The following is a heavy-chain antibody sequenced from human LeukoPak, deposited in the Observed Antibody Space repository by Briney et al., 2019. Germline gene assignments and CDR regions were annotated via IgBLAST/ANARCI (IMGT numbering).Heavy chain of an antibody. CDR3: ARDPTTSQGSDAFDI. D-gene: IGHD1-1*01. V-gene: IGHV3-7*01. CDR1: GFTFSSYT. Sequence: SGGSLRLSCAASGFTFSSYTMNWVRQAPGKGLEWVANIKPDGSEKYYVDSVKGRFTISRDNAKNSLSLQMSSLRAEDTAVYYCARDPTTSQGSDAFDIWGQGTRVTVSS. CDR2: IKPDGSEK. J-gene: IGHJ3*02.